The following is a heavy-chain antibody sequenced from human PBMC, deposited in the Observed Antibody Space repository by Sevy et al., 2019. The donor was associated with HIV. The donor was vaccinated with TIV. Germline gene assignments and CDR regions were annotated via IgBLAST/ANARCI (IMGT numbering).Heavy chain of an antibody. CDR3: AKSLRPDIVVSAAHHTYYYGMDV. D-gene: IGHD2-2*01. Sequence: GGSLRLSCAAPGFGFSSHAMSWVRQAPGKGLEWVSAIRSTGDSTYYADSVKGRFNISRDNSKNTVYVEMTSLRADDTAIYYCAKSLRPDIVVSAAHHTYYYGMDVWGQGTTVTVSS. J-gene: IGHJ6*02. V-gene: IGHV3-23*01. CDR2: IRSTGDST. CDR1: GFGFSSHA.